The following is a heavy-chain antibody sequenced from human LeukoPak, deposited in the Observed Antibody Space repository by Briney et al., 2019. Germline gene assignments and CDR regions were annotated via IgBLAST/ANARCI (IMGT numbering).Heavy chain of an antibody. Sequence: PGGSLRLSCVASGFTFSSHWMSWVRQAPGKGLEWVANIKQDGSEKKYVDSVKGRLTISRDNAKNSLYLQMNGLRAEDTAVYYCARVGQYCSGGSCYAIDYWGQGTLVTVSS. J-gene: IGHJ4*02. D-gene: IGHD2-15*01. CDR3: ARVGQYCSGGSCYAIDY. CDR1: GFTFSSHW. CDR2: IKQDGSEK. V-gene: IGHV3-7*04.